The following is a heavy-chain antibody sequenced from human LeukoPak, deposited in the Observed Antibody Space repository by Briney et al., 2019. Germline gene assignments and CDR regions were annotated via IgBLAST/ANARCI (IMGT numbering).Heavy chain of an antibody. CDR1: GGSISSGAYY. D-gene: IGHD5-12*01. J-gene: IGHJ4*02. CDR3: ARLSLWGSLDISSYYFDY. Sequence: SETLSLTCTVSGGSISSGAYYWSWIRQHPGEGLEWIGYIYYSGSTYYNPSLKSRVTISVDTSKNQFSLKLSSVTAADTAVYYCARLSLWGSLDISSYYFDYWGQGTLVTVSS. CDR2: IYYSGST. V-gene: IGHV4-30-4*08.